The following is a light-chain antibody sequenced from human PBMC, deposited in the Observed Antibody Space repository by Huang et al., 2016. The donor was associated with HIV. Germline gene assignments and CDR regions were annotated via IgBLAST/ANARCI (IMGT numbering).Light chain of an antibody. J-gene: IGKJ2*01. CDR3: MEALKTPYT. V-gene: IGKV2-28*01. Sequence: DIVMIQSPLSLPVTPGEPASISCRSSQSLLHTNAYNYLDWYLQKPGHSPQLLFYLGSSRASGVPDRFSGGGSGTRFSLHISRVEAEDAGIYYCMEALKTPYTFGQGTKLEIK. CDR2: LGS. CDR1: QSLLHTNAYNY.